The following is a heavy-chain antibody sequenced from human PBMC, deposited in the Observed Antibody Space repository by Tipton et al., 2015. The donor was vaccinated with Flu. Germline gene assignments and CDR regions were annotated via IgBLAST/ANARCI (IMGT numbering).Heavy chain of an antibody. CDR2: IYYSGST. D-gene: IGHD5-12*01. V-gene: IGHV4-61*01. J-gene: IGHJ6*02. Sequence: TLSLTCTVSGGSVSSGSYYWSWIRQPPGKGLEWIGYIYYSGSTNYNPSLKSRVTISVDTSKNQFSLKLSSVTAADTAVYYCARAHSSSSGRFGGYSGRYGMDVWGQGTTVPVSS. CDR3: ARAHSSSSGRFGGYSGRYGMDV. CDR1: GGSVSSGSYY.